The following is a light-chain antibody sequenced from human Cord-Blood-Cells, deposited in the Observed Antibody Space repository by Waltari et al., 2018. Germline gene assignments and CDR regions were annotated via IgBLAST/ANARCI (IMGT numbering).Light chain of an antibody. J-gene: IGLJ3*02. CDR3: CSYAGSSTV. Sequence: QSALTQPASVSGSPGQSITISCTGTSSDVGSYNLVSWYQQHPGKAPKPMIYEVSKRPSGVSTRFSGSKSGNTASRTISGLQAEDEADYYCCSYAGSSTVFGGGTKLTVL. CDR1: SSDVGSYNL. CDR2: EVS. V-gene: IGLV2-23*02.